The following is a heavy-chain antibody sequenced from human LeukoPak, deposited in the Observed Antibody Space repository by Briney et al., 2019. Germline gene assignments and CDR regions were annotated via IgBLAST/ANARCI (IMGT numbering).Heavy chain of an antibody. D-gene: IGHD6-13*01. CDR2: INPSGGST. CDR1: GYTFTSYY. Sequence: ASVTVPCTASGYTFTSYYMHWVRQAPGQGLEWMGIINPSGGSTSYAQKFQGRVTMTRDTSTSTVYMELSRLRSDDTAVYYCASYSSSWYAEYFQHWGQGTLVTVSS. V-gene: IGHV1-46*01. CDR3: ASYSSSWYAEYFQH. J-gene: IGHJ1*01.